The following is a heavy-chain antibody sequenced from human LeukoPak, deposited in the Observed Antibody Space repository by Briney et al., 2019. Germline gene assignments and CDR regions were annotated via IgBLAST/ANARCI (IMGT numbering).Heavy chain of an antibody. D-gene: IGHD3-22*01. CDR3: ARDSDTIVVVISNFDY. V-gene: IGHV3-30-3*01. CDR1: GFTFSSYA. Sequence: GGSLRLSCAASGFTFSSYAKHWVRQAPGKGLEWVAVISYDGSNKYYADSVKGRFTISRDNSKNTLYLQMNSLRAEDTAVYYCARDSDTIVVVISNFDYWGQGTLVTVSS. CDR2: ISYDGSNK. J-gene: IGHJ4*02.